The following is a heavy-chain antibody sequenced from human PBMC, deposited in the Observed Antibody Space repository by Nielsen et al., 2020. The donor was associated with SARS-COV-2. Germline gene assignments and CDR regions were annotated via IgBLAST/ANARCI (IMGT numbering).Heavy chain of an antibody. CDR3: ARAVITMVRGVLHYDGMDV. CDR1: GDSVSSNSAA. V-gene: IGHV6-1*01. CDR2: TYYRSKWYN. D-gene: IGHD3-10*01. Sequence: SQTLSLTCAISGDSVSSNSAAWNWIRQSPSRGLEWLGRTYYRSKWYNDYAVSVKSRITINPDTSKNQFSLQLNSVTPEDTAVYYCARAVITMVRGVLHYDGMDVWGQGTTVTVSS. J-gene: IGHJ6*02.